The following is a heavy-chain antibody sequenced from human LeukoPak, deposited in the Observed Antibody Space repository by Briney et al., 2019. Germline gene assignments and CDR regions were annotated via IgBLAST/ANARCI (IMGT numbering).Heavy chain of an antibody. CDR2: INHSGST. D-gene: IGHD2-2*01. J-gene: IGHJ4*02. CDR1: GGSFSGYY. V-gene: IGHV4-34*01. CDR3: ARSQGPTRLGYCSSTSCTFDY. Sequence: PSETLSLTCAVYGGSFSGYYWSWIRQPPGKGLEWIGEINHSGSTNYNPSLKSRVTISVDTSKNQFSLKLSSVTAADTAVYYCARSQGPTRLGYCSSTSCTFDYWGQGTLVTVSS.